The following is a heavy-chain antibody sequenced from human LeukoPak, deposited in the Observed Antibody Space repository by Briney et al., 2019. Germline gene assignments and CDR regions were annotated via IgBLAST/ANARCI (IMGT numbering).Heavy chain of an antibody. CDR2: IYYSGST. CDR1: GGSISSYY. Sequence: SSETLSLTCTASGGSISSYYWSWIRQPPGKGLEWIGYIYYSGSTNYNPSLKSRVTISVDTSKNQFSLKLSSVTAADTAVYYCARGSYYGSGSYEPYMDVWGKGTTVTVSS. D-gene: IGHD3-10*01. V-gene: IGHV4-59*01. CDR3: ARGSYYGSGSYEPYMDV. J-gene: IGHJ6*03.